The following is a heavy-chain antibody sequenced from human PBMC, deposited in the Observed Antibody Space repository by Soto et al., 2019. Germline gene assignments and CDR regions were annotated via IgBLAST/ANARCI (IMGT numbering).Heavy chain of an antibody. V-gene: IGHV4-59*12. D-gene: IGHD1-26*01. J-gene: IGHJ6*02. Sequence: QVQLQESGPGLVKPSETLSLMCTVSGGSITNYYWCWIRQPPARGLEWIGDVSDSGSTKYNPSLKSRVTISVDTSKNQFSLTLTSMTAADTAVYYCASERVGHSAMDVWGQGTTVTVSS. CDR3: ASERVGHSAMDV. CDR2: VSDSGST. CDR1: GGSITNYY.